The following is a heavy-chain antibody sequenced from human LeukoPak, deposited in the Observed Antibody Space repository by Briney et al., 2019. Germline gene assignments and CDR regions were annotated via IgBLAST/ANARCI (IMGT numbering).Heavy chain of an antibody. CDR3: TTDWSGIVVVPAAMFDY. Sequence: GGSLRLSWAASGFTFSNAWMSWVRQAPGKGLEWVGRIKSKTDGGTTDYAAPVKGRFTISRDDSKNTLYLQMNSLKTEDTAVYYCTTDWSGIVVVPAAMFDYWGQGTLVTVSS. D-gene: IGHD2-2*01. J-gene: IGHJ4*02. V-gene: IGHV3-15*01. CDR2: IKSKTDGGTT. CDR1: GFTFSNAW.